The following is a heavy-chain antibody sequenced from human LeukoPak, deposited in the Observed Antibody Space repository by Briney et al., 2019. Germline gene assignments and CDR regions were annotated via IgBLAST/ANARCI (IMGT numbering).Heavy chain of an antibody. CDR1: GFTFSSYG. J-gene: IGHJ4*02. CDR2: IRYDGSNK. Sequence: GGSLRLSCAASGFTFSSYGMHWVRQAPGKGLEGVAFIRYDGSNKYYADSVKGRFTISRDNSKNTLYLQMNSLRAEDTAVYYCARFAVHRRIAVTGQFGLDYWGRGTLVTVSS. V-gene: IGHV3-30*02. CDR3: ARFAVHRRIAVTGQFGLDY. D-gene: IGHD6-19*01.